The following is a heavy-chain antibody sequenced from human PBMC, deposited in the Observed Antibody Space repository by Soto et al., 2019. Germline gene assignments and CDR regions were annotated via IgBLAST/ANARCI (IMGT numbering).Heavy chain of an antibody. Sequence: QVQLVQSGAEVKKPGASVKVSCKASGYTFTSYDINWVRQATGQGLEWMGWMIPNSGNTGYAQKFQGRVTMTRNTSISTVYMELSSLRSEDTAVYYCASRGYSSSWYYYYYYGMDVWGQGTTVTVSS. J-gene: IGHJ6*02. CDR3: ASRGYSSSWYYYYYYGMDV. D-gene: IGHD6-13*01. CDR2: MIPNSGNT. V-gene: IGHV1-8*01. CDR1: GYTFTSYD.